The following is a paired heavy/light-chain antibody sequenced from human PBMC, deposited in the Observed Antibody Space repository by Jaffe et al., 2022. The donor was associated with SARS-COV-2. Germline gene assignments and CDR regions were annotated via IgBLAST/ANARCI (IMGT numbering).Light chain of an antibody. J-gene: IGLJ3*02. CDR1: SDINVGSYN. CDR2: YYSDSDK. V-gene: IGLV5-37*01. CDR3: MIWPSNASGV. Sequence: QPVLTQPPSSSASPGESARLTCTLPSDINVGSYNIYWYQQKPGSPPRYLLYYYSDSDKGQGSGVPSRFSGSKDASANTGILLISGLQSEDEADYYCMIWPSNASGVFGGGTKLTVL.
Heavy chain of an antibody. Sequence: QVQLVQSGAEVKKPGASVKVSCKASGYTFTSYGISWVRQAPGQGLEWMGWISAYNGNTNYAQKLQGRVTMTTDTSTSTAYMELRSLRSDDTAVYYCARRVGATRKYYYYYYGMDVWGQGTTVTVSS. J-gene: IGHJ6*02. CDR1: GYTFTSYG. CDR2: ISAYNGNT. V-gene: IGHV1-18*01. D-gene: IGHD1-26*01. CDR3: ARRVGATRKYYYYYYGMDV.